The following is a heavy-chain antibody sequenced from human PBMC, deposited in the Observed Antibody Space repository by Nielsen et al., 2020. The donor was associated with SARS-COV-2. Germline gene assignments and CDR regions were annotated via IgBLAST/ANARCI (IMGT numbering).Heavy chain of an antibody. V-gene: IGHV1-2*02. CDR3: ARSSYYSYGMDV. CDR2: IKPNNGYT. J-gene: IGHJ6*02. Sequence: WVRQAPGQGPEWMGYIKPNNGYTGYARKFQGRVSMPRDTSITTAYMELSRLTSDDTAVYYCARSSYYSYGMDVWGQGTTVTVSS. D-gene: IGHD3-3*01.